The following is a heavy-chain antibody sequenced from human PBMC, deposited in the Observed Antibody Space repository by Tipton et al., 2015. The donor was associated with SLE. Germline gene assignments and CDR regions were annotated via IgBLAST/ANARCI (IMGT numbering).Heavy chain of an antibody. Sequence: GLVKPSETLSLTCNVSGGSMISGYWSWLRQPAGKGLEWIGRIYTSGSTNYNPSLKSRLTMSLDTSKNQFSVKLSSVTAADTAVYYCARGGEIVVTASDWFDPWGQGTLVTVSS. CDR2: IYTSGST. J-gene: IGHJ5*02. V-gene: IGHV4-4*07. CDR1: GGSMISGY. D-gene: IGHD2-15*01. CDR3: ARGGEIVVTASDWFDP.